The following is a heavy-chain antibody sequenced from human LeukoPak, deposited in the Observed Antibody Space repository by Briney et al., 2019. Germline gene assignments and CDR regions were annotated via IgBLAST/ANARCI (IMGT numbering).Heavy chain of an antibody. CDR3: AKTQLYGSGTIDY. J-gene: IGHJ4*02. V-gene: IGHV3-30*04. Sequence: GGSLRLSCAASGFTFSSYAMHWVRQAPGKGLEWVALISYDGSNKYYADSVKGRFTISRDNSKNTLYLQMNSLRVEDTAVYYCAKTQLYGSGTIDYWGQGTLVTVSS. CDR1: GFTFSSYA. D-gene: IGHD3-10*01. CDR2: ISYDGSNK.